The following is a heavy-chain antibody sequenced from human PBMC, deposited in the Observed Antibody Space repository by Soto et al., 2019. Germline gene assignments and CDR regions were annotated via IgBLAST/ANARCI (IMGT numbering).Heavy chain of an antibody. J-gene: IGHJ4*02. CDR3: ARAIDPYSSSSYFDY. V-gene: IGHV4-31*03. D-gene: IGHD6-6*01. Sequence: SETLSLTCTVSGGSISSGGYYWSWIRQHPGKGLEWIGYIYYSGSTYYNPSLKSRVTISVDTSKNQFSLKLSSVTAADTAVYYCARAIDPYSSSSYFDYWGQGTLVTVSS. CDR2: IYYSGST. CDR1: GGSISSGGYY.